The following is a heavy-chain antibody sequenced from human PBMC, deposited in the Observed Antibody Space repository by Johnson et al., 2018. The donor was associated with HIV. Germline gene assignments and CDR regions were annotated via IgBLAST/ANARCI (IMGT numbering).Heavy chain of an antibody. CDR3: VRDVGPLDI. CDR2: ISWNSGSI. Sequence: EVQLVESGGGVVRPGGSLRLSCAASGFTFDDYAMHWVRQAPGKVLEWVSGISWNSGSIGYADSVKGRFTISRDNAKNSLYLQMNSLRAEDTALYYCVRDVGPLDIWGQGTLVTVS. V-gene: IGHV3-9*01. CDR1: GFTFDDYA. J-gene: IGHJ3*02.